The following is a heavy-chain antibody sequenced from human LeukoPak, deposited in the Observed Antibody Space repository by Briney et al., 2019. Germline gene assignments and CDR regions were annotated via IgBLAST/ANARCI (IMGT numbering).Heavy chain of an antibody. J-gene: IGHJ6*03. V-gene: IGHV4-4*02. Sequence: PSGTLSLTCAVSGGSISSSNWWSWVRQPPGKGLEWIGEIYHSGSTNYNPSLKSRVTVSVDKSKNQFSLKLSSVTAADTAVYYCARGAYSSSWYEGPYYYYYMDVWGKGTTVTVSS. CDR1: GGSISSSNW. D-gene: IGHD6-13*01. CDR2: IYHSGST. CDR3: ARGAYSSSWYEGPYYYYYMDV.